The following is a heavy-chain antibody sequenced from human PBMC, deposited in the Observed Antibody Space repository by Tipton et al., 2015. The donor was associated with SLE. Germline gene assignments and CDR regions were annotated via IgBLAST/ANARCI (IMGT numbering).Heavy chain of an antibody. J-gene: IGHJ4*02. V-gene: IGHV4-61*02. D-gene: IGHD3-3*01. CDR3: ARHKLGFSWSYFDS. CDR2: IYTSGST. Sequence: TLSLTCTVSGGSISSGSYYWSWIRQPAGKGLEWIGRIYTSGSTNYNPSLKSRVTISVDTPKNQFSLKLSSVTAADTAVYYCARHKLGFSWSYFDSWGQGTLVTVSS. CDR1: GGSISSGSYY.